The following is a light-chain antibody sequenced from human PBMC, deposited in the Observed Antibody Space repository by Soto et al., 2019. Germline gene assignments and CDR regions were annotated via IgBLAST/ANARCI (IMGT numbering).Light chain of an antibody. CDR3: YSYTTSSTYV. CDR1: SSDVGGYNY. Sequence: QSALTQPASVSGSPGQSITISCTGTSSDVGGYNYVSWYQQHPPKAPKLMIYDVSNRPSGVSDRFSGSKSGYTASLTISGLQAEDEADYYCYSYTTSSTYVFGTGTKLTVL. CDR2: DVS. J-gene: IGLJ1*01. V-gene: IGLV2-14*01.